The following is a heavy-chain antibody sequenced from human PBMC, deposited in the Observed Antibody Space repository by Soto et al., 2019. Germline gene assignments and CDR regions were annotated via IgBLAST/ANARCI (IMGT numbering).Heavy chain of an antibody. J-gene: IGHJ5*02. CDR3: ARVYPSDTRYGYVGNNWFDP. CDR2: INPSGGST. D-gene: IGHD5-18*01. CDR1: GYTFTSYY. V-gene: IGHV1-46*03. Sequence: QVQLVQSGAEVKKPGASVKVSCKASGYTFTSYYMHWVRQAPGQGLEWMGIINPSGGSTSYAQKFQGRDTMTRDTSTSTVYRELSSLRSEDTAVYYCARVYPSDTRYGYVGNNWFDPWGQGTLVTVSS.